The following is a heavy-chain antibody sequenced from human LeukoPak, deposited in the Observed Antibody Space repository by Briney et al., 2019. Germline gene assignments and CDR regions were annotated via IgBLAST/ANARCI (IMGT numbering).Heavy chain of an antibody. CDR3: ARKPGGDYGGNLDY. CDR1: GYTFTDYF. D-gene: IGHD4-23*01. V-gene: IGHV1-2*02. Sequence: ASVKVSCKASGYTFTDYFVHWVRQAPGQGLEWVGWINPYSGATNSAQKFQDRVTMTRDTSITTAYMELSRLTSDDTAVYYCARKPGGDYGGNLDYWGQGALVTVSS. CDR2: INPYSGAT. J-gene: IGHJ4*02.